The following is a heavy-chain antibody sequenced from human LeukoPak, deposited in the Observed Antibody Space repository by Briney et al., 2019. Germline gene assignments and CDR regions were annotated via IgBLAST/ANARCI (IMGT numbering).Heavy chain of an antibody. V-gene: IGHV3-23*01. CDR3: AKRFSYNYDY. J-gene: IGHJ4*02. D-gene: IGHD1-1*01. Sequence: GGSLRLSCAAAGFTFSSYDMSWVRQAPGKGLEWVSAISGSGGRTYYADSVKGRFTISRGNSKNTLYLQMNSLRAEDTAVYYCAKRFSYNYDYWGQGTLVTVSS. CDR1: GFTFSSYD. CDR2: ISGSGGRT.